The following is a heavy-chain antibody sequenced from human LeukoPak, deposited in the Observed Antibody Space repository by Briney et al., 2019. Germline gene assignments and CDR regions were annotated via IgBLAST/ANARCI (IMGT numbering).Heavy chain of an antibody. V-gene: IGHV1-69*13. CDR2: IIPIFGTA. CDR1: GGTFSSYA. Sequence: GASVKVSCKASGGTFSSYAISWVRQAPGQGLEWMGGIIPIFGTANYAQKFQGRVTITADESTSTAYMELSSLRSEDTAVYYCASQSSDILTGYYRGGIKRGRPQIEDYYYYYYMDVWGKGTTVTISS. D-gene: IGHD3-9*01. J-gene: IGHJ6*03. CDR3: ASQSSDILTGYYRGGIKRGRPQIEDYYYYYYMDV.